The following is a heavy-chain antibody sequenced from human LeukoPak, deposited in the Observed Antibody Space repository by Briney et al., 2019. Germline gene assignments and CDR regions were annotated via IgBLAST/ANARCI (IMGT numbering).Heavy chain of an antibody. V-gene: IGHV3-66*01. CDR3: ARKGQFSSGWDPLNY. CDR2: IYTGGST. J-gene: IGHJ4*02. CDR1: GFTVSSSY. Sequence: SGGSLRLSCAVSGFTVSSSYMSWVRQSPGKGLEWVSFIYTGGSTYYADSVKGRFSISRDNSKNMLYLQMNSLRAEDTAVYYCARKGQFSSGWDPLNYWGQGTLVTVSS. D-gene: IGHD6-19*01.